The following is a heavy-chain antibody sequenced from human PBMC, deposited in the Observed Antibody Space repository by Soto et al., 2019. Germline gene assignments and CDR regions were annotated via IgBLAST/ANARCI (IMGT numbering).Heavy chain of an antibody. D-gene: IGHD2-2*01. CDR1: GFTFSSYA. Sequence: SGFTFSSYAMNWVRQAPGKGLEWVSVITGSGDATYYADSVKGRFTISRENTKNSLYLQMNSLRAEDTAIYYCAREVVVSRGASYFGYWGPGTLVTVSS. J-gene: IGHJ4*02. V-gene: IGHV3-23*01. CDR2: ITGSGDAT. CDR3: AREVVVSRGASYFGY.